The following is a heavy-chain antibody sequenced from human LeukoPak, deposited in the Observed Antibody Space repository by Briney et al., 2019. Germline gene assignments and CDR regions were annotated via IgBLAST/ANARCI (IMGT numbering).Heavy chain of an antibody. Sequence: GGSLRLSCAASRFTLSSYWMTWVRQAPGKGLEWVASIKEDGSDKSYVDSVKGRFTISRDSATNSLSLQMSSLRADDTAVYYCAKGGGRFEDWGQGTLVTVSS. J-gene: IGHJ4*02. V-gene: IGHV3-7*05. CDR2: IKEDGSDK. CDR3: AKGGGRFED. D-gene: IGHD2-15*01. CDR1: RFTLSSYW.